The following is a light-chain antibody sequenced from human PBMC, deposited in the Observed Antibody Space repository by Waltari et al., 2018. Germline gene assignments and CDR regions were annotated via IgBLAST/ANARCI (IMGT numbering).Light chain of an antibody. J-gene: IGLJ2*01. CDR1: SSDIGGYNY. CDR3: SSYIDSSTLEL. V-gene: IGLV2-14*03. Sequence: QSALTQPASVSGSPGQSITISCTGTSSDIGGYNYVSWYQQVPGKAPKLMIYDVSNRASGVSSRFSGSKSGNTASLTISGLHAEDEADYFCSSYIDSSTLELFGGGTSLTVL. CDR2: DVS.